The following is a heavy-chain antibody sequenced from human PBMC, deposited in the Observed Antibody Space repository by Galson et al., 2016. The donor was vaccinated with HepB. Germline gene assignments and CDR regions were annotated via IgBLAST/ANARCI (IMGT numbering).Heavy chain of an antibody. V-gene: IGHV1-69*13. CDR2: IRPSAGTS. CDR1: EGTFSSYV. Sequence: SVKVSCKAPEGTFSSYVIHWVRQAHGQRLEWVGGIRPSAGTSQYAQKFQDRVTLTADETTSTVYMEVITLSLSSVTTADTAVYYCARAGDIVATMVFASWGQGTLVTVSS. CDR3: ARAGDIVATMVFAS. J-gene: IGHJ4*02. D-gene: IGHD5-12*01.